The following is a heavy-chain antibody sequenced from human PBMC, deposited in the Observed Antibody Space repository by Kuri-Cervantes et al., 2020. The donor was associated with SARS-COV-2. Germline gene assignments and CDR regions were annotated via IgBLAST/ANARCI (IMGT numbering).Heavy chain of an antibody. Sequence: SVKVSCKTSGGTFSSYTISWVRQAPGQGLEWMGGIIPIFGTANYAQKFQGRVTITADKSTSTAYMELSSLRSEDTAVYYCARDSPAEWLGDAFDIWGQGTMVTVSS. CDR3: ARDSPAEWLGDAFDI. D-gene: IGHD3-3*01. V-gene: IGHV1-69*06. J-gene: IGHJ3*02. CDR1: GGTFSSYT. CDR2: IIPIFGTA.